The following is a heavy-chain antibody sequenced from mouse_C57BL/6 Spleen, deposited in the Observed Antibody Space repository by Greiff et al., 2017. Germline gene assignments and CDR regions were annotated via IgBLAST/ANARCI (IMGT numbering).Heavy chain of an antibody. CDR1: GYTFTSYW. Sequence: VQLQQSGAELVRPGSSVKLSCKASGYTFTSYWMDWVKQRPGQGLEWIGNIYPSDSETHYNQKFKDKATLTVDKSSSTAYMQLSSLTSEDSAVYYCARSEGNRYYAMDYWGQGTSVTVSS. V-gene: IGHV1-61*01. D-gene: IGHD2-1*01. CDR2: IYPSDSET. CDR3: ARSEGNRYYAMDY. J-gene: IGHJ4*01.